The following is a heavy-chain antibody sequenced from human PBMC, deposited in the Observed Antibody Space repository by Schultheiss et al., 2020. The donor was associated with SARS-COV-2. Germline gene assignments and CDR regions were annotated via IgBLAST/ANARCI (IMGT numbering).Heavy chain of an antibody. V-gene: IGHV3-33*01. J-gene: IGHJ5*02. CDR1: GFTFSSYG. CDR3: ARDYGSYYYGSGSYQPNWFDP. Sequence: GESLKISCAASGFTFSSYGMHWVRQAPGKGLEWVAVIWYDGSNKYYADSVKGRFTISRDNSKNTLYLQMNSLRAEDTAVYYCARDYGSYYYGSGSYQPNWFDPWGQGTLVTVSS. D-gene: IGHD3-10*01. CDR2: IWYDGSNK.